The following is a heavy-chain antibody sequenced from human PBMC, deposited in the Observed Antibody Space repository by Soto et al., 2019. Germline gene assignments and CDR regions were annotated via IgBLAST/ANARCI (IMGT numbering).Heavy chain of an antibody. CDR3: ASPKIAFYNWFDP. CDR2: IYYSGST. D-gene: IGHD3-3*02. V-gene: IGHV4-39*01. J-gene: IGHJ5*02. Sequence: PESLSLTCTVSGSSISSSSYYSGWIRKPPGKGLEWIGSIYYSGSTYYNPSLKSRVTISVDTSKNQFSLKLSSVTAADTAVYYCASPKIAFYNWFDPWGQGTLVTVS. CDR1: GSSISSSSYY.